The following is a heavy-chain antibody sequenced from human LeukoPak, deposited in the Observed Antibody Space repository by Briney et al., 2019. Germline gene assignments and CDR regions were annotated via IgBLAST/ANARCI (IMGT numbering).Heavy chain of an antibody. CDR3: ARTGRIQLWLLGAWFDP. J-gene: IGHJ5*02. CDR1: GYTFTSYG. D-gene: IGHD5-18*01. CDR2: ISAYNGNT. Sequence: ASVKVSCKASGYTFTSYGISWVRQAPGQGLEWMGWISAYNGNTNYAQKLQGRVTMTTDTSTSTAYMELRSLRSDDTAVYYCARTGRIQLWLLGAWFDPWGQGTLVTVSS. V-gene: IGHV1-18*01.